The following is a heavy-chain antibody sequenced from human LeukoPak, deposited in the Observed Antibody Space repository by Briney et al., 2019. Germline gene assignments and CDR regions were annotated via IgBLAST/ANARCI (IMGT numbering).Heavy chain of an antibody. CDR1: GYTFTSYY. J-gene: IGHJ4*02. V-gene: IGHV1-46*01. D-gene: IGHD1-26*01. CDR3: ARRSYGLFDY. CDR2: INPSGGST. Sequence: ASVKVSCKASGYTFTSYYMHWVRQAPGQGLEWMGIINPSGGSTSYAQKFQGRVTMTTDTSTSTAYMELSRLRSDDTAVYYCARRSYGLFDYWGQGTLVTVSS.